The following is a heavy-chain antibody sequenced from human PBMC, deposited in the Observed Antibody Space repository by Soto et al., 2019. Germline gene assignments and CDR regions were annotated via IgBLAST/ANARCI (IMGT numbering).Heavy chain of an antibody. D-gene: IGHD7-27*01. CDR2: INKDGSQK. CDR1: GFTLSNYW. Sequence: GGSLRLSCAASGFTLSNYWMTWVRQAPGKGLEWVANINKDGSQKNYVDSVKGRFTIARDNGQNSLSLQINSLRVEDSAVYYCVRELGLAYWGQGALVTVSS. J-gene: IGHJ4*02. V-gene: IGHV3-7*03. CDR3: VRELGLAY.